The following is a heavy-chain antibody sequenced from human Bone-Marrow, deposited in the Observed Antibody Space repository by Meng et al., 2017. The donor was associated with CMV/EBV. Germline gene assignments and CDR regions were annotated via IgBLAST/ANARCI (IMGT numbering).Heavy chain of an antibody. V-gene: IGHV3-21*01. J-gene: IGHJ4*02. CDR3: AREGATARDFDY. CDR2: ISSSSSYI. CDR1: GFTFSSYS. Sequence: GESLKISCAASGFTFSSYSMNWVRQAPGKGLEWVSSISSSSSYIYYADSVKGRFTISRDNAKNSLYLQMNSLRAEDTAVYYCAREGATARDFDYWGQGTLVTVSS. D-gene: IGHD1-26*01.